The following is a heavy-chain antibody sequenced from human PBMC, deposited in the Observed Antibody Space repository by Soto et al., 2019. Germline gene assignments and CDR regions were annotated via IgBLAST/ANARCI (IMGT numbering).Heavy chain of an antibody. V-gene: IGHV3-23*01. J-gene: IGHJ4*02. D-gene: IGHD6-13*01. CDR2: VRGAGADT. CDR1: GFTFSSYA. Sequence: QPGGSLRLSCAASGFTFSSYAMSWVRQAPGKGLEWVSGVRGAGADTYYADSVKGQFTISRDNSKNSLFLQTNSLRAEDTAVYYCARVPLRIAVAGTSNRYYFDYWGRGILVTVSS. CDR3: ARVPLRIAVAGTSNRYYFDY.